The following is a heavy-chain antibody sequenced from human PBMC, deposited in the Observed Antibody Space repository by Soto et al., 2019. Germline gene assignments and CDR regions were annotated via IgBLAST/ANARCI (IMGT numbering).Heavy chain of an antibody. CDR3: ARDTRDSSGELSYYYYGMDV. J-gene: IGHJ6*02. V-gene: IGHV3-48*03. D-gene: IGHD3-22*01. Sequence: GGSLRLSCAASGFTFSSYEVNWVRQAPGKGLEWVSYISSSGSTIYCADSVKGRFTISRDNAKNSLYLQMNSLRAEDTAVYYCARDTRDSSGELSYYYYGMDVWGQGTTVTVSS. CDR2: ISSSGSTI. CDR1: GFTFSSYE.